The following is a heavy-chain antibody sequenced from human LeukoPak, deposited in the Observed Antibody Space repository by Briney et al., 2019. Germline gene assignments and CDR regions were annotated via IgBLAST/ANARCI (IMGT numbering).Heavy chain of an antibody. J-gene: IGHJ6*02. Sequence: PSQTLSLTCTVSGGSISSGGYYWSWIRQPPGKGLEWIGYIYYSGSTNYNPSLKSRVAISVDTSKNQFSLKLSSVTAADTAVYYCARLGAEPGTSRYIYYYYGMDVWGQGTTVTVSS. V-gene: IGHV4-61*08. CDR3: ARLGAEPGTSRYIYYYYGMDV. D-gene: IGHD2-2*02. CDR2: IYYSGST. CDR1: GGSISSGGYY.